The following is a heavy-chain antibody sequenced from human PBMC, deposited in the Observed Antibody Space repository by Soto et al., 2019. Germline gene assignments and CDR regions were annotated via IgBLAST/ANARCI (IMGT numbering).Heavy chain of an antibody. CDR3: AREDAAAEAGYYYYYYGMDV. Sequence: TLSLTFTVCGGCVSSGYYYWSWIRQPPGKGLEWIGYIYYSGSTYYNPSLKSRVTISVDTSKNQFSLKLSFVTAADTAVYYCAREDAAAEAGYYYYYYGMDVWGQGTTVTVSS. V-gene: IGHV4-30-4*01. CDR2: IYYSGST. CDR1: GGCVSSGYYY. D-gene: IGHD6-13*01. J-gene: IGHJ6*02.